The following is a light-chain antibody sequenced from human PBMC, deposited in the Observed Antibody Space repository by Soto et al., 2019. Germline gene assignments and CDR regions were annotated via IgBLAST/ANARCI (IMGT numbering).Light chain of an antibody. CDR2: DAS. CDR1: QSVRSNY. Sequence: EIVLKQSPDTLSLSPGERATLSCRASQSVRSNYLAWYQQKPGQAPRFLIYDASSRATGIPDRFSGSGSGTDFTLTISRLETEDFAVYYCQQYGSTPLTFGGGTNVDIK. V-gene: IGKV3-20*01. J-gene: IGKJ4*01. CDR3: QQYGSTPLT.